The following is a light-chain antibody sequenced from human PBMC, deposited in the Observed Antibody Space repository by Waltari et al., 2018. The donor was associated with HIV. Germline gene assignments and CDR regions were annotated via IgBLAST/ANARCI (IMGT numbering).Light chain of an antibody. V-gene: IGLV1-44*01. J-gene: IGLJ2*01. CDR3: AAWDDSLNGPV. Sequence: QSVLTQPPSASGTPGQRVTISCSGSSSNIGSNTVNWYQQLPGTAPKLLIYNNSRRPSGGPDRFSGSKSGTSASLAISGLQSEDEADYYWAAWDDSLNGPVFGGGTKLTVL. CDR2: NNS. CDR1: SSNIGSNT.